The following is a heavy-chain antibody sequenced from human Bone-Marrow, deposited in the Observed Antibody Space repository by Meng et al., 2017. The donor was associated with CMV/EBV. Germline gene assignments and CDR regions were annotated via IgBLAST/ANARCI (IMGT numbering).Heavy chain of an antibody. V-gene: IGHV3-30*04. Sequence: GGSLRLSCAASGFTFSSYAMHWVRQAPGKGLEWVAVISYDGSNKYYADSVKGRFTISRDNSKNTLYLQMNSLRAEDTAVYYCARNSRADCSSTSCPSTLINYYYYYGMDVWVQGTTVPVSS. CDR3: ARNSRADCSSTSCPSTLINYYYYYGMDV. CDR2: ISYDGSNK. D-gene: IGHD2-2*01. CDR1: GFTFSSYA. J-gene: IGHJ6*02.